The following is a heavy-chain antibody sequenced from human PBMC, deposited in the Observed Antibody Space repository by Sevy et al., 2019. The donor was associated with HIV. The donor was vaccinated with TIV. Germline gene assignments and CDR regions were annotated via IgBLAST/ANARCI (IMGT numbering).Heavy chain of an antibody. J-gene: IGHJ4*02. CDR2: IKSKTDGGTL. D-gene: IGHD7-27*01. CDR1: GLTFSKAW. V-gene: IGHV3-15*07. Sequence: GGSLRLSCAASGLTFSKAWMNWVRQAPGKGLEWVGRIKSKTDGGTLDYAAPVKGRFTISRDDSQNTLHLQMHSLKTEDTAVYYCTTHPTGDRYWGQGTLVTVSS. CDR3: TTHPTGDRY.